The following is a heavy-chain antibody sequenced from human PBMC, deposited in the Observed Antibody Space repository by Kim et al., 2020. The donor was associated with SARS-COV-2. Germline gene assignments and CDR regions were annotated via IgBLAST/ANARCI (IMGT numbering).Heavy chain of an antibody. CDR3: AKVVASGYLSANWFDP. D-gene: IGHD3-3*01. V-gene: IGHV3-23*01. Sequence: GGSLRLSCAASGFTFSSYAMSWVRQAPGKGLEWVSTISGSGGSTYYADSVKGRFTISRDNSKNTLYLQMNSLRAEDTAVYYCAKVVASGYLSANWFDPWGQGTLVTVSS. J-gene: IGHJ5*02. CDR2: ISGSGGST. CDR1: GFTFSSYA.